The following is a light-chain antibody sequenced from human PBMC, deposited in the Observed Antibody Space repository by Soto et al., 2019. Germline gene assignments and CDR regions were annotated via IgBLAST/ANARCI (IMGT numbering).Light chain of an antibody. V-gene: IGKV1-39*01. CDR3: QQSHTSPRT. Sequence: DIQMTQSPSFLSASVGDRVTVTCRASQSVGTHLHWYQQKTGKAPKLLIYGASTLQCGVSSTFSGSGSGTDFTLTITSLQPDDFAVYYCQQSHTSPRTFGQGTRLHIK. CDR2: GAS. CDR1: QSVGTH. J-gene: IGKJ2*01.